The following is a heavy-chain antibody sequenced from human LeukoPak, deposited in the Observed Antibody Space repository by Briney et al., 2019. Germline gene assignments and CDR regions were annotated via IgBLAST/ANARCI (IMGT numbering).Heavy chain of an antibody. CDR1: GFTISSFT. CDR3: ARDPGYLRFGELLSMAFDY. D-gene: IGHD3-10*01. Sequence: PGGSLRLACVVSGFTISSFTMHWVPQAPRKGLEWVSSISGGHNYIYDADSVKGRFTIPRDNANHSLFLQMDSLRAEDTAVYYCARDPGYLRFGELLSMAFDYWGQGTLVTVSS. J-gene: IGHJ4*02. V-gene: IGHV3-21*06. CDR2: ISGGHNYI.